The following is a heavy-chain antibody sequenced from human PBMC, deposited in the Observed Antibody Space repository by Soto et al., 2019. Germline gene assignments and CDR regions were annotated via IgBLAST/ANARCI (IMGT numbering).Heavy chain of an antibody. D-gene: IGHD5-18*01. V-gene: IGHV3-23*01. CDR1: GFTFSSYA. CDR2: ISGSGGST. CDR3: AKDVGYSYCYYYYGMDV. J-gene: IGHJ6*02. Sequence: EVQLLESGGGLVQPGVSLRLSCAASGFTFSSYAMSWVRQAPGKGLEWVSAISGSGGSTYYADSVKGRFTISRDNSKNTLYLQMNSLRSEDTAVYYCAKDVGYSYCYYYYGMDVWGQGTTVTVSS.